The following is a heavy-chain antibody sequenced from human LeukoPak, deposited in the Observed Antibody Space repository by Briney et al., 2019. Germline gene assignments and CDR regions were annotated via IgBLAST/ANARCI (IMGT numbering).Heavy chain of an antibody. J-gene: IGHJ4*02. Sequence: PGGSLRLSCTASGFTFSSYWMSWVRQAPGKGLGWVANIKGDGSEKHHVDSVKGRFTISRDNAKNSLSLQMNSLRAEDTAVYYCARDRQWSITDYWGQGTLVTVS. CDR2: IKGDGSEK. V-gene: IGHV3-7*04. CDR1: GFTFSSYW. D-gene: IGHD2-15*01. CDR3: ARDRQWSITDY.